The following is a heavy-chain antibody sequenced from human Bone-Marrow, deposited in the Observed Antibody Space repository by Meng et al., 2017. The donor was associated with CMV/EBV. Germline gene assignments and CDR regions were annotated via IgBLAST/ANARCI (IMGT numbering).Heavy chain of an antibody. V-gene: IGHV3-74*01. D-gene: IGHD1-26*01. CDR1: GFTCSSYW. CDR2: INRDGSST. Sequence: SCAASGFTCSSYWMHWVRQAPGKGLVWVSRINRDGSSTSYADSVKGRFTVSRDNGKNTLYLQMNSLSPEDTAVYYCSRGGLVGASDYWGQGTLVTVSS. CDR3: SRGGLVGASDY. J-gene: IGHJ4*02.